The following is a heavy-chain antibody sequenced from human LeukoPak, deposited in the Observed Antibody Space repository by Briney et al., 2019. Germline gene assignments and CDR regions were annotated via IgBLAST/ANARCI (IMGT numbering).Heavy chain of an antibody. V-gene: IGHV3-30-3*01. CDR2: ISYDGSNK. J-gene: IGHJ6*02. Sequence: GGSLRLSCAASGFTFSSYAMHWVRQAPGKGLEWVAVISYDGSNKYYADSVKGRFTISRDNSKNTLYLQMNSLRAEDTAVYYCARDPCGGSCAPDGNDYYYYGMDVWGRGTTVTVSS. D-gene: IGHD2-15*01. CDR1: GFTFSSYA. CDR3: ARDPCGGSCAPDGNDYYYYGMDV.